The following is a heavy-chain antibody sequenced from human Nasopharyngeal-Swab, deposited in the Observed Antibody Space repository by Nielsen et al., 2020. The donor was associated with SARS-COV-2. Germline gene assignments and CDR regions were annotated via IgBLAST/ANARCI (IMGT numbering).Heavy chain of an antibody. J-gene: IGHJ3*02. D-gene: IGHD2-21*02. CDR2: ISDYNGNT. CDR3: ARDPRGPQHIVVVTASDAFDI. CDR1: GYTFTSYG. V-gene: IGHV1-18*01. Sequence: ASVKVSCQASGYTFTSYGISWVRQAPGQGLEWMGWISDYNGNTNYAQKLQGRVTMTTDTSTSTAYMELRSLRSDDTAVYYCARDPRGPQHIVVVTASDAFDIWGQGTMVTVSS.